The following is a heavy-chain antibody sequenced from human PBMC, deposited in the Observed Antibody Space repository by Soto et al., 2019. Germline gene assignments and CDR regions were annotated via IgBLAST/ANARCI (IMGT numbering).Heavy chain of an antibody. CDR1: GFSLSTSGGG. D-gene: IGHD6-19*01. J-gene: IGHJ5*02. V-gene: IGHV2-5*01. CDR3: AHRQGQGQWLVRRQVDWFAP. CDR2: IYWNDDK. Sequence: QITLKESGPTLVKPTQTLTLTCTFSGFSLSTSGGGVGWIRQPPGKALEWLALIYWNDDKCYSTSLKSRLTITKDTSKKQVVLTRTNMDPVDTATYYCAHRQGQGQWLVRRQVDWFAPWGQGTMVTVSS.